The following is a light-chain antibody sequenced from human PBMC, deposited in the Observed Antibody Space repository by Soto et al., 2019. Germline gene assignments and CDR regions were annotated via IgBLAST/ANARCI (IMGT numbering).Light chain of an antibody. J-gene: IGKJ2*01. CDR3: QQYNNWPPYT. CDR2: GAS. CDR1: QSVNTN. Sequence: EIVMTQSRATLSVSPGERATLSCRASQSVNTNLAWYQQKPGQAPRLLIYGASTRATGIPARFSGSGSGTEFTLTISSLQSEDFAVYYCQQYNNWPPYTFGQGTKLEIK. V-gene: IGKV3-15*01.